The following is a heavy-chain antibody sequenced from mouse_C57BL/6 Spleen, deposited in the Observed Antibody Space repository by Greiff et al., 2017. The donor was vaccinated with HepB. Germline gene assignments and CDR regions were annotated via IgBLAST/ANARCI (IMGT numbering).Heavy chain of an antibody. CDR2: IDPENGDT. V-gene: IGHV14-4*01. CDR3: TTFYEDYFDY. CDR1: GFNIKDDY. D-gene: IGHD2-3*01. J-gene: IGHJ2*01. Sequence: EVQLQQSGAELVRPGASVKLSCTASGFNIKDDYMHWVKQRPEQGLEWIGWIDPENGDTEYASKFQGKATITADTSSNTAYLQLSSLTSEDTAVYYCTTFYEDYFDYWGQGTTLTVSS.